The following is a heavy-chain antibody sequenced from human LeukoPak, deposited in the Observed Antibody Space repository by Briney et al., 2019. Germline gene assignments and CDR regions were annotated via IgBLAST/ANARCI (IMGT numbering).Heavy chain of an antibody. D-gene: IGHD3-22*01. CDR1: GGSISSYY. CDR3: ARVSPDNYYDSIGYYYGFDY. Sequence: SETLSLTCTVSGGSISSYYWSWIRQPPGKGLEWIGYIYYSGSTNYNPSLKSRVTISVDTSKNQFSLKLSSVTAADTAVYYSARVSPDNYYDSIGYYYGFDYWGQGTLVTVSS. V-gene: IGHV4-59*01. J-gene: IGHJ4*02. CDR2: IYYSGST.